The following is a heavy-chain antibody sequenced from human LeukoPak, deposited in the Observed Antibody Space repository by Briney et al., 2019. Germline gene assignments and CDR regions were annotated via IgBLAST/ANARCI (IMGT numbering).Heavy chain of an antibody. CDR1: GGSISSSSYY. CDR2: IYYSGST. J-gene: IGHJ5*02. D-gene: IGHD6-13*01. Sequence: PSETLSLTCTVSGGSISSSSYYWGWIRQPPGKGLEWIGSIYYSGSTYYNPSLKSRVTISVDTSKNQFSLKLSSVTAADTAVYYCARDYRSVWYSSSPTTWFDPWGQGTLVTVSS. V-gene: IGHV4-39*07. CDR3: ARDYRSVWYSSSPTTWFDP.